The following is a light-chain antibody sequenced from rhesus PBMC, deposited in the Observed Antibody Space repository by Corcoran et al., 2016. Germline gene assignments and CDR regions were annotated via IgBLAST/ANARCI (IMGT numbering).Light chain of an antibody. V-gene: IGKV3-24*04. CDR2: GAS. CDR3: QQSSNLWT. J-gene: IGKJ1*01. Sequence: ETVVTQSPATLALSPGERATLSCRASQSVGRHLAWYQQQPGQAPRLLIFGASSRATGIPDRFRGSGSGTDFTLTISSLEPEDVGVYYCQQSSNLWTFGQGTKVEIK. CDR1: QSVGRH.